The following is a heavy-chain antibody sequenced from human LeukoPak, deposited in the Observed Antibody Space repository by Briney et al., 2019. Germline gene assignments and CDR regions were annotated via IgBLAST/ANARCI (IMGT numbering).Heavy chain of an antibody. V-gene: IGHV3-23*01. J-gene: IGHJ4*02. CDR2: ISGSGGST. Sequence: PGGSLRLSCVGSGFTFSNYAMSWVRQAPGKGLEWVSAISGSGGSTYYADSVKGRFTISRDNSKNTLYLQMNSLRAEDTAVYYCAKEGGWATVTFDYWGQGTLVTVSS. CDR3: AKEGGWATVTFDY. CDR1: GFTFSNYA. D-gene: IGHD4-17*01.